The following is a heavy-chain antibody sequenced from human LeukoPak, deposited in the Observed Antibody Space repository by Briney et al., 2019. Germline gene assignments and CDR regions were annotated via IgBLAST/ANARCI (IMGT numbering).Heavy chain of an antibody. CDR3: AKDPPFYGSGSYSATDAFAI. CDR1: GFTFSSYA. D-gene: IGHD3-10*01. CDR2: ISGSGGST. Sequence: GGSLRLSCAASGFTFSSYAMSWVRQAPGKGLEWVSAISGSGGSTYYADSVKGRFTISRDNSKNTLYLQMNSLRAEDTAVYYCAKDPPFYGSGSYSATDAFAIWGQGTMVTVSS. V-gene: IGHV3-23*01. J-gene: IGHJ3*02.